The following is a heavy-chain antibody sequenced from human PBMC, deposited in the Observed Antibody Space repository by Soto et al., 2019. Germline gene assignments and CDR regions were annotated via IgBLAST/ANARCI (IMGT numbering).Heavy chain of an antibody. D-gene: IGHD6-13*01. CDR3: ARTSAAGKYYYGMDV. CDR1: GYSFTSYW. Sequence: PGESLKISCKGSGYSFTSYWIGWVRQIPGKGLEWMGIIYPGDSDTRYSPSFQGQVTISADKPISTAYLQWSSLKASDTAMYYCARTSAAGKYYYGMDVWGQGTTVTVSS. V-gene: IGHV5-51*01. CDR2: IYPGDSDT. J-gene: IGHJ6*02.